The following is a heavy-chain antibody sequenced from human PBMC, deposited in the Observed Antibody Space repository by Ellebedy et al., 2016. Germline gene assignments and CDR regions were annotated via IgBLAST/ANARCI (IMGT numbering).Heavy chain of an antibody. J-gene: IGHJ5*02. CDR3: ARVAGRPYSYEYEIYYNSFDP. CDR1: GGSLSGYF. V-gene: IGHV4-59*01. CDR2: IYYSGST. D-gene: IGHD5-18*01. Sequence: SETLSLTXTVSGGSLSGYFWRWIRQPPGKGLEYIGFIYYSGSTKYSPALKGRVTMYVDTSMNQFSLTLTSVTAADTAIYYCARVAGRPYSYEYEIYYNSFDPWGQGSPVIVSS.